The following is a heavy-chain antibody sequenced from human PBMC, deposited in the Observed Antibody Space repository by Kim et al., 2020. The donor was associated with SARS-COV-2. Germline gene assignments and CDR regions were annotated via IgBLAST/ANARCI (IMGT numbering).Heavy chain of an antibody. J-gene: IGHJ4*02. Sequence: YHPSLKSWITVSVDTSNNQCSLELSSVTAADPALYYCARTSGSGSRYFDYWGQGALVTVSS. CDR3: ARTSGSGSRYFDY. D-gene: IGHD3-10*01. V-gene: IGHV4-4*07.